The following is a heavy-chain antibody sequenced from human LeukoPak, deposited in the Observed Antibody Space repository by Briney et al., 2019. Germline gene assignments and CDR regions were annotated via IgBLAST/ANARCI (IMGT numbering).Heavy chain of an antibody. J-gene: IGHJ4*02. CDR2: ISSSSSYI. V-gene: IGHV3-21*01. D-gene: IGHD4-23*01. CDR1: GFTFSSYS. CDR3: ARGGNSGPYFDY. Sequence: GGSQRLSCAASGFTFSSYSMNWVRQAPGKGLEWVSSISSSSSYIYYADSVKGRFTISRDNAKNSLYLQMNSLRAEDTAVYYCARGGNSGPYFDYWGQGTLVTVSS.